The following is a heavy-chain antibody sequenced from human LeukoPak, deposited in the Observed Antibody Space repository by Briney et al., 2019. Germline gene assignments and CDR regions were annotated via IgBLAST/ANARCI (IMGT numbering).Heavy chain of an antibody. Sequence: ASVKLSCYSSGYTYSIYGNTGTRQAPGQGLEWMGWISHYNGDTKYAQKFQGTVTMTTDTSTSTDYMELRSLRSDDTAVYYCARYEQYLVDYSSEGTLVTVSS. CDR1: GYTYSIYG. CDR3: ARYEQYLVDY. J-gene: IGHJ4*02. D-gene: IGHD6-13*01. V-gene: IGHV1-18*01. CDR2: ISHYNGDT.